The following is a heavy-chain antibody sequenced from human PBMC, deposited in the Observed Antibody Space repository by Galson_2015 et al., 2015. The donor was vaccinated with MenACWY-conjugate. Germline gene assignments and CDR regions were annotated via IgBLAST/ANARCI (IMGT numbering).Heavy chain of an antibody. CDR2: IIPIYGTT. CDR1: FFPFLPSF. CDR3: ARDPTLNWGSGGAFHI. V-gene: IGHV1-69*01. D-gene: IGHD7-27*01. J-gene: IGHJ3*02. Sequence: SFHSSFFPFLPSFLSFFLLSPGQGLEWMGGIIPIYGTTNYAQKLQGRVRITADDSTSTAYMELSSLTSEDTAVYYCARDPTLNWGSGGAFHIWGQGTLVSVSS.